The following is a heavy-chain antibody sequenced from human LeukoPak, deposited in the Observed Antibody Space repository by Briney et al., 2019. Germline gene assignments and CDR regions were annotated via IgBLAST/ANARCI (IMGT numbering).Heavy chain of an antibody. J-gene: IGHJ4*02. CDR3: ARARGNHNDY. Sequence: GASVKVSCTASGYTFTSYGISWVRQAPGQGLEWMGWISAYNGNANYAQKLQGRVTMTTDASTSTAYMELRSLRSDDTAVYYCARARGNHNDYWGQGTLVTVSS. D-gene: IGHD4-23*01. V-gene: IGHV1-18*01. CDR2: ISAYNGNA. CDR1: GYTFTSYG.